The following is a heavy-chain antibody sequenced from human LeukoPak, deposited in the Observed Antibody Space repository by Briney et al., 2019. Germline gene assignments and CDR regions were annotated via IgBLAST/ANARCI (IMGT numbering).Heavy chain of an antibody. V-gene: IGHV3-33*01. CDR1: GFTFSSYG. D-gene: IGHD4-11*01. CDR3: ARDPKPYDYNPYFDY. CDR2: IWYDGSNK. Sequence: GGSLRLSCAASGFTFSSYGMHWVRQAPGKGLEWVAVIWYDGSNKYYADSVKGRFTISRDNSKNTLYLQMNSLRAEDTAVYYCARDPKPYDYNPYFDYWGQGTLVTVSS. J-gene: IGHJ4*02.